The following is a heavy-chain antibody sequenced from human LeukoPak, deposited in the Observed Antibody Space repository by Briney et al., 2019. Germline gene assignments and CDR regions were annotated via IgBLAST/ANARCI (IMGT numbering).Heavy chain of an antibody. V-gene: IGHV3-30*04. CDR1: GFTFSSYA. CDR2: ISYDGRNK. J-gene: IGHJ6*03. CDR3: AKAVSGYSSSWWNYYYYYYMDV. Sequence: GGSLRLSCAASGFTFSSYAMHWVRQAPGKGLEWVAVISYDGRNKYNADSVKGRFTISRDNSKNTLYLQMNSLRAEDTAVYYCAKAVSGYSSSWWNYYYYYYMDVWGEGTTVTVSS. D-gene: IGHD6-13*01.